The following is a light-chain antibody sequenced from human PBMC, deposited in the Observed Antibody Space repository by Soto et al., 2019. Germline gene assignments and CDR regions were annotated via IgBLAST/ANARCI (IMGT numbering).Light chain of an antibody. Sequence: QSALTQPRSVSGSPGQSVAISCTGTSSDVGGHSYVSWYQHHPGKAPKLMIYDFTKRPSGVPDRLSGSKSGNTASLTISGLQAEDECDYYCCSYAGSYVVFGGGTKLTVL. CDR2: DFT. CDR3: CSYAGSYVV. CDR1: SSDVGGHSY. V-gene: IGLV2-11*01. J-gene: IGLJ2*01.